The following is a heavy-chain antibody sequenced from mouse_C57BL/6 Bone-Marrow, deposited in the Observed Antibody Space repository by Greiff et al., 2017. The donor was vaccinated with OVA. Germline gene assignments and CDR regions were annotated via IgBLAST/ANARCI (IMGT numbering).Heavy chain of an antibody. CDR1: GFTFSSYA. CDR3: ARDRGSWDWYFDV. V-gene: IGHV5-4*01. Sequence: VESGGGLVKPGGSLKLSCAASGFTFSSYAMSWVRQTPEKRLEWVATISDGGSYTYYPDNVKGRFTISRDNAKNNLYLQMSHLKSEDTAMYYCARDRGSWDWYFDVWGTGTTVTVSS. J-gene: IGHJ1*03. D-gene: IGHD4-1*01. CDR2: ISDGGSYT.